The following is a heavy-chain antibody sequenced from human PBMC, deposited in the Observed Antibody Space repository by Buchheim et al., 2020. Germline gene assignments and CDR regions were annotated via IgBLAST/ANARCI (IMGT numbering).Heavy chain of an antibody. J-gene: IGHJ4*02. V-gene: IGHV3-30*18. D-gene: IGHD4-17*01. Sequence: QVQLVESGGGVVQPGRSLRLSCAASGFTFSSYGMHWVRQAPGKGLEWVAVISYDGSNKYYADSVKGRFTISRDNSKNTLYLQMNSLRAEDTAVYYCAKDGGEGPTVTTVLDYWGQGTL. CDR1: GFTFSSYG. CDR3: AKDGGEGPTVTTVLDY. CDR2: ISYDGSNK.